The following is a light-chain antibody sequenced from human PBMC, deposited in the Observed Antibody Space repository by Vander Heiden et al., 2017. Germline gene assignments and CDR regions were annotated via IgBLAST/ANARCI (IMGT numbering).Light chain of an antibody. CDR1: QSIRSY. J-gene: IGKJ1*01. CDR3: QQSYSRA. Sequence: IHLTHSPSSLFASVGDRVTIPCRASQSIRSYLNWYQHKQVKALKLLIYAASSLQGGVPSRFSGSGSGTDFTITISSLQHEDFATYYGQQSYSRAFGQGTKVEIK. CDR2: AAS. V-gene: IGKV1-39*01.